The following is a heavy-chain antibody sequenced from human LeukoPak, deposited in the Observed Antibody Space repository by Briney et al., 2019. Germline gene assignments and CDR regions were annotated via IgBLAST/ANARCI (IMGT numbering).Heavy chain of an antibody. CDR3: AKPPGGKWLLFDY. Sequence: PGGSLRLSCAASGFTFSSYAMHWVRQAPGKGLEWVAVISYDGSNKYYADSVKGRFTISRDNSKNTLYLQMNSLRAEDTAVYYCAKPPGGKWLLFDYWGQGTLVTVSS. CDR2: ISYDGSNK. D-gene: IGHD3-22*01. J-gene: IGHJ4*02. V-gene: IGHV3-30*04. CDR1: GFTFSSYA.